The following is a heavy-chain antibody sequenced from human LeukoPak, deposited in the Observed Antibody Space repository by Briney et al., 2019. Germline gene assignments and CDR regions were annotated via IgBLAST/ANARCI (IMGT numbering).Heavy chain of an antibody. J-gene: IGHJ4*02. CDR1: GFTFSNYA. Sequence: PGGSLRLSCAASGFTFSNYAMSWVRQAPGKGLEWVSGISGSGGSTYYADSVKGRFTISRDSSKNTLYLQMNSLRAEDTAVFCCAKGRITSTWSEFDYWGQGTLVTVSS. CDR3: AKGRITSTWSEFDY. D-gene: IGHD6-13*01. CDR2: ISGSGGST. V-gene: IGHV3-23*01.